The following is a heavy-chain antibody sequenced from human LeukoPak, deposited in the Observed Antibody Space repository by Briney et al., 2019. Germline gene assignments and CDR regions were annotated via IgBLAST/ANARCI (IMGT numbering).Heavy chain of an antibody. J-gene: IGHJ4*02. D-gene: IGHD1-14*01. CDR3: ARGGDRRGFDY. V-gene: IGHV4-31*03. CDR1: GGSISNGGYY. CDR2: IYDSGTT. Sequence: SETLSLTCTVSGGSISNGGYYWSYIRQHTGKGLESIGYIYDSGTTYYNPALQSRVTISVDTSDNQFSLKLRSLTAADTAVYYCARGGDRRGFDYWGQGTLVTVSS.